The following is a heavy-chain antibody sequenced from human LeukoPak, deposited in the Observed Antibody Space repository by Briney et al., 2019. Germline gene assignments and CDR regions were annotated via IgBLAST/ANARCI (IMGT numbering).Heavy chain of an antibody. CDR3: TRDRSRAEDD. V-gene: IGHV3-7*01. Sequence: PGGSLRLSCAASGFTFSVHWMSWVRQAPGKGLEWVANINKGGSDTYYVDSVKGRFTISRDNANNLLYLQMNSLRGEDTAVYYCTRDRSRAEDDWGQGTLVTVSS. CDR2: INKGGSDT. J-gene: IGHJ4*02. D-gene: IGHD1-14*01. CDR1: GFTFSVHW.